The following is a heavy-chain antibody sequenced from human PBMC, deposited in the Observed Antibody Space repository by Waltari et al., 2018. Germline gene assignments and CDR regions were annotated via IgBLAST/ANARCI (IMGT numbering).Heavy chain of an antibody. CDR1: GFTFSTYE. J-gene: IGHJ3*02. CDR3: ARKRDKATYGDGFDI. V-gene: IGHV3-48*03. Sequence: EVQLVESGGGLVQPGGSLRLSCVASGFTFSTYEMNWVRQAPGKGLEWISYISSSGGVIHDADSVKGRFSISRDNAKSSLYLQMDSLRVEDTAVYYCARKRDKATYGDGFDIWGQGTMVTVSS. CDR2: ISSSGGVI. D-gene: IGHD5-18*01.